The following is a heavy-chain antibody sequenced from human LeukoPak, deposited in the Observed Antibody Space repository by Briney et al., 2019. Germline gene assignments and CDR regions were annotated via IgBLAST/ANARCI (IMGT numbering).Heavy chain of an antibody. CDR1: GYSFTNYW. J-gene: IGHJ4*02. D-gene: IGHD6-6*01. Sequence: GESLKISCKASGYSFTNYWIGWVRQMPGKGLEWMGIIYPGDADTTYSPSFQGHVTISADNSISTVYLQWNSLKASDTAMYYCARHGRRAAPGYFGFWGLGTLVTVSS. V-gene: IGHV5-51*01. CDR3: ARHGRRAAPGYFGF. CDR2: IYPGDADT.